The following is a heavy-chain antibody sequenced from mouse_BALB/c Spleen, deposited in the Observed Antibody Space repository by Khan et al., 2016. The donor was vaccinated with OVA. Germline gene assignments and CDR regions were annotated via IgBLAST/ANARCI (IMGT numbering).Heavy chain of an antibody. CDR3: ARDGSRYNYAMDY. J-gene: IGHJ4*01. D-gene: IGHD2-3*01. V-gene: IGHV3-2*02. CDR1: AYSTPGDYA. CDR2: IGSSGST. Sequence: EVQLQESGPGLVKPSQSLSLTCPFTAYSTPGDYAWNWIRQFPGNNLEWMAYIGSSGSTNNNPPLKSRISITRDTSKNQFFLQLNSVTTEDTATYYCARDGSRYNYAMDYWGQGTSVTVSS.